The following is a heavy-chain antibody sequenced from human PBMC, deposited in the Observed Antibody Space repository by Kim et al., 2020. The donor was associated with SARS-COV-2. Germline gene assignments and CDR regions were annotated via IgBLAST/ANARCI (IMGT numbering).Heavy chain of an antibody. CDR2: ISGSGGST. D-gene: IGHD2-15*01. Sequence: GGSLRLSCAASGFTFSSYAMSWVRQAPGKGLEWVSAISGSGGSTYYADSVKGRFTISRDNSKNTLYLQMNSLRAEDTAVYYCAKHYCSGGSCYLDYWGQGTLVTVSS. CDR3: AKHYCSGGSCYLDY. V-gene: IGHV3-23*01. CDR1: GFTFSSYA. J-gene: IGHJ4*02.